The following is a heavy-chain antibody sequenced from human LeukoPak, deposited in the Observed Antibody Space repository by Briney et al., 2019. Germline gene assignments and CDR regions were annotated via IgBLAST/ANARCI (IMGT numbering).Heavy chain of an antibody. V-gene: IGHV4-30-4*01. Sequence: PSQTLSLTCTVSGGSISSGDFYWNWIRQPPGKVQEWIGCIYCSGSTYYNPSLNSRITISVHRSKNQSSLKLTSVTAADTAVYYCTRAVITFGAAVAKGFDCWGQGTLVTVSS. J-gene: IGHJ4*02. D-gene: IGHD3-16*01. CDR3: TRAVITFGAAVAKGFDC. CDR2: IYCSGST. CDR1: GGSISSGDFY.